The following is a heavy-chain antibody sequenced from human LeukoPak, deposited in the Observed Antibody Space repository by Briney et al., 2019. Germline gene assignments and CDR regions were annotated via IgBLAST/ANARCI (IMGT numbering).Heavy chain of an antibody. CDR1: GFTFSSYA. J-gene: IGHJ4*02. D-gene: IGHD3-16*01. CDR3: AKDRGPAMVTFGGVGS. CDR2: ISGGGGST. Sequence: GGSLRLSCAASGFTFSSYAMSWVRQAPGKGLEWVSTISGGGGSTYYADSVKGRFTISRDNSKNKVSLQMNSLRVEDTATYYCAKDRGPAMVTFGGVGSWGQGTLVTVSS. V-gene: IGHV3-23*01.